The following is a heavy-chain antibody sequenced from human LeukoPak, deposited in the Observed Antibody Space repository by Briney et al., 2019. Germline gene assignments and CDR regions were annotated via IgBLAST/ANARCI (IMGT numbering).Heavy chain of an antibody. CDR1: GYIFDDYG. Sequence: PGGSLRLSCAGSGYIFDDYGMRWVRQAPGKGLEWDAGINWNGGSTGYAASVKGRCTISRDNAKTALYLEMNSLRVEDTALYYCVRLGRDGYTYGAAYWGQGAPVTVSS. J-gene: IGHJ1*01. D-gene: IGHD5-24*01. CDR3: VRLGRDGYTYGAAY. CDR2: INWNGGST. V-gene: IGHV3-20*04.